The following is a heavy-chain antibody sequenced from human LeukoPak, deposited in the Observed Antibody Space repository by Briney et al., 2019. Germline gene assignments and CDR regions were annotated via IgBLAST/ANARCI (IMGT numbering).Heavy chain of an antibody. J-gene: IGHJ3*02. D-gene: IGHD6-13*01. CDR1: GFSFSYYG. CDR2: ISLSSSSI. Sequence: GGSLRLSCAASGFSFSYYGMNWVRQAPGKGLEWISYISLSSSSIYYADSVKGRFTISRDNAKNSLYLHMNSLRAEDTAVYYCAREPDYTGSWGAFDIWGQGTMVTVSS. V-gene: IGHV3-48*01. CDR3: AREPDYTGSWGAFDI.